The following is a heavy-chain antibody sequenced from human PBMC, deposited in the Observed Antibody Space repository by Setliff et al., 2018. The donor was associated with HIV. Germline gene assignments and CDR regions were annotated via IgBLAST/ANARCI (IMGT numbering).Heavy chain of an antibody. Sequence: GGSLRLSCAASGFTFDDYAMHWVRQAPGKGLEWVSGISWNSGSLGYADSVKGRFTISRDNAKNSLYLQMNSLRAEDTAVYYCARPIYSSSSRGFRPQEYYYYGMDVWGQGTTVTVSS. CDR2: ISWNSGSL. D-gene: IGHD6-6*01. J-gene: IGHJ6*02. V-gene: IGHV3-9*01. CDR1: GFTFDDYA. CDR3: ARPIYSSSSRGFRPQEYYYYGMDV.